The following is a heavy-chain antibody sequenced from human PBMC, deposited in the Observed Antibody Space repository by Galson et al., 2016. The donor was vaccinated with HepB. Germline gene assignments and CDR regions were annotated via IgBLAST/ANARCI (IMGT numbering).Heavy chain of an antibody. D-gene: IGHD6-19*01. CDR1: GFSFRSYG. CDR3: AKNLRAADSSGGQNYFDT. Sequence: SLRLSCAASGFSFRSYGMSWVRQAPGKGLEWVSAISPSGETAYYADSVKGRFAFSRDNSKDTLFLQMNSLRVEDTGLYYCAKNLRAADSSGGQNYFDTWGHGTLVTVSS. CDR2: ISPSGETA. J-gene: IGHJ5*01. V-gene: IGHV3-23*01.